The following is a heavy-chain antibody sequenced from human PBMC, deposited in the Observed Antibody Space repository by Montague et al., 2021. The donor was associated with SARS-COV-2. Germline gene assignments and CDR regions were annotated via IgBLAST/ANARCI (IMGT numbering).Heavy chain of an antibody. V-gene: IGHV3-7*03. J-gene: IGHJ4*02. Sequence: SLRLSCAASGFTIRNYWMSWVRQAPGKGLEWVANIHQDGGAKDYVDSVKGRFTISRDNAKNRLYLETNSLRVEDTAVYYCVKGNFFNELWGQGTLVTVSS. CDR3: VKGNFFNEL. CDR2: IHQDGGAK. D-gene: IGHD1-1*01. CDR1: GFTIRNYW.